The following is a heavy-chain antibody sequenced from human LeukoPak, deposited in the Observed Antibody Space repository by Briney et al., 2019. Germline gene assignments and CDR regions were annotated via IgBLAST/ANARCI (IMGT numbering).Heavy chain of an antibody. CDR2: ISGSGGAP. D-gene: IGHD2-2*01. J-gene: IGHJ4*02. Sequence: GGSLRLSCAASVFTFSSYAMSWVRQAPGEGLEWVSAISGSGGAPYYANSVKGRFTISRDNSKNTLYIQINSLRAVDTAAYYCAKDDPRGDSSSSLPPDFWDQGTLVTVSS. V-gene: IGHV3-23*01. CDR1: VFTFSSYA. CDR3: AKDDPRGDSSSSLPPDF.